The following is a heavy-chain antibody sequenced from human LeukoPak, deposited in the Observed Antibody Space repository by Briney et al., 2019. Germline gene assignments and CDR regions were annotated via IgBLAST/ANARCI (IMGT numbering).Heavy chain of an antibody. J-gene: IGHJ6*03. V-gene: IGHV1-18*01. CDR2: ISAYNGNT. CDR1: GYTFTSYG. CDR3: ARVSTIFGVVIPENYYYYMDV. D-gene: IGHD3-3*01. Sequence: ASVKVSCKASGYTFTSYGISWVRQAPGQGLEWMGWISAYNGNTNYAQKLQGRVTMTTDTSTSTAYMELRSLRSDDTAVYYCARVSTIFGVVIPENYYYYMDVWGKGTTVTVSS.